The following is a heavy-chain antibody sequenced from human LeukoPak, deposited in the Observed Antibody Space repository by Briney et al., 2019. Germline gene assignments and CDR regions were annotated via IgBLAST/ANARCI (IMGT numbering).Heavy chain of an antibody. CDR2: ISSSGSTI. J-gene: IGHJ5*02. Sequence: GGSLRLSCAASGFTFSSYEMNWVRQAPGKGLEWVSYISSSGSTIHYADSVKGRFTISRDNAKNSLYLQMNSLRAEDTAVYYCAREVVSSGGSCYLCHWFDPWGQGTLVTVSS. CDR3: AREVVSSGGSCYLCHWFDP. D-gene: IGHD2-15*01. V-gene: IGHV3-48*03. CDR1: GFTFSSYE.